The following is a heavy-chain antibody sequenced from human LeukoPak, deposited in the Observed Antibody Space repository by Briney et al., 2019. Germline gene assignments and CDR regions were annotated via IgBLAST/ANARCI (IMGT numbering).Heavy chain of an antibody. CDR1: GFTFDDYA. D-gene: IGHD3-3*01. Sequence: GGSLRLSCAASGFTFDDYAMHWVRQAPGKGLEWVSGISWNSGSIGYADSVKGRFTISRDNAKNSLYLQMNSLRAEDTALYYCAKDSFGVGPYYFDYWGQGTLVTVSS. CDR2: ISWNSGSI. V-gene: IGHV3-9*01. J-gene: IGHJ4*02. CDR3: AKDSFGVGPYYFDY.